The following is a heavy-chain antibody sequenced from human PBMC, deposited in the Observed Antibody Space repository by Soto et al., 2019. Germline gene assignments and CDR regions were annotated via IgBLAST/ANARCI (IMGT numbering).Heavy chain of an antibody. D-gene: IGHD3-10*01. J-gene: IGHJ3*02. CDR1: GFTFSSYG. CDR2: IWYDGSNE. Sequence: QVQLVESGGGVVQPGRSLRLSCAASGFTFSSYGMHWVRQAPGKGLEWVAVIWYDGSNEYYADSVKGRCTISRDNFKNTLYLQMNSLTTEDTAVYYCVRDSGSDFAFDIWGQGTMVTVSS. V-gene: IGHV3-33*01. CDR3: VRDSGSDFAFDI.